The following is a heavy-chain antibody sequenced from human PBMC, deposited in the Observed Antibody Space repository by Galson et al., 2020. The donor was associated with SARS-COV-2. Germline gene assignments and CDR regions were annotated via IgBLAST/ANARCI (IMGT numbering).Heavy chain of an antibody. Sequence: ETSETLSLTCTVSGGSISSGDYYWSWIRQPPGKGLEWIGYIYYSGSTYYNPSLKSRVTISVDTSKNQFSLKLSSVTAADTAVYYCARIISVGIFGVVNWFDPWGQGTLVTVSS. D-gene: IGHD3-3*01. V-gene: IGHV4-30-4*01. CDR2: IYYSGST. J-gene: IGHJ5*02. CDR3: ARIISVGIFGVVNWFDP. CDR1: GGSISSGDYY.